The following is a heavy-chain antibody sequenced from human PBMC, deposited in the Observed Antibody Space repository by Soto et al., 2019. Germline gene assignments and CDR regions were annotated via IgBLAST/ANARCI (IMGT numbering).Heavy chain of an antibody. D-gene: IGHD1-26*01. CDR1: GGSISSSNW. Sequence: QVQLQESGPGLVKPSGTLSLTCAVSGGSISSSNWWSWVRQPPGKGLEWIGEIYHSGSTNYNPSLQSRVTISVDKSKNQFSLRLTSVTAADTAVYYCARVSGSYSYGMDVWGQGTTVTVSS. J-gene: IGHJ6*02. V-gene: IGHV4-4*02. CDR2: IYHSGST. CDR3: ARVSGSYSYGMDV.